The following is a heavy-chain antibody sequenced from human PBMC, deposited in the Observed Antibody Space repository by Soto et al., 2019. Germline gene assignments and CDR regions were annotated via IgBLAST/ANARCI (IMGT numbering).Heavy chain of an antibody. J-gene: IGHJ4*02. Sequence: QVQLVESGGGVVQPGRSLRLSCAASGFTFSSYALHWVRQAPGTGLEWVAVISYDGSNKYYADSVKGRFTISRDNSQNTLYLQMNSLRAEDTAVYYCARDQQLVPFDYWGQGTLVTVSS. CDR3: ARDQQLVPFDY. CDR2: ISYDGSNK. CDR1: GFTFSSYA. D-gene: IGHD6-13*01. V-gene: IGHV3-30-3*01.